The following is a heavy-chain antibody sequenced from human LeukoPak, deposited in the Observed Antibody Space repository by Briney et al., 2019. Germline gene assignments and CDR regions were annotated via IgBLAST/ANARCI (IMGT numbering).Heavy chain of an antibody. V-gene: IGHV3-21*01. CDR3: ARASSNYYDSSGYYPATRRDYYMDV. CDR2: ISSSSSYI. D-gene: IGHD3-22*01. J-gene: IGHJ6*03. Sequence: PGGSLRLSCAASGSTFSSYSMNWVRQAPGKGLEWVSSISSSSSYIYYADSVKGRFTISRDNAKNSLYLQMNSLRAEDTAVYYCARASSNYYDSSGYYPATRRDYYMDVWGKGTTVTVSS. CDR1: GSTFSSYS.